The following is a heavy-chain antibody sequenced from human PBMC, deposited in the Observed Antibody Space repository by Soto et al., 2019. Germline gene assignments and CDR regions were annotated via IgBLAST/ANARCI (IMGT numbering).Heavy chain of an antibody. CDR1: GGSISSGGYY. J-gene: IGHJ5*02. D-gene: IGHD3-3*01. CDR2: IYYSGST. V-gene: IGHV4-31*03. Sequence: SETLSLTCTVSGGSISSGGYYWSWIRQHPGKGLEWIGYIYYSGSTYYNPSLKSRVTISVDTSKNQFSLKLSSVTAADTAVYYCARGKIAIFGVVDNWFDPWGQGTLVTLSS. CDR3: ARGKIAIFGVVDNWFDP.